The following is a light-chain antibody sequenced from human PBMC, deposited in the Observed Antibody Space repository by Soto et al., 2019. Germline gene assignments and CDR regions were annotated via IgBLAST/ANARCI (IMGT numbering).Light chain of an antibody. J-gene: IGLJ1*01. CDR1: SSDVGGYNY. Sequence: QSVLTQPASVSGSPGQSITISCTGTSSDVGGYNYVSWYQLRPGKAPRLMVYEVSNRPSGVSNRFSGSKSGNTASLTISGLQAEDEADYYCSSYTSSTAYVFGTGTKGTVL. CDR3: SSYTSSTAYV. CDR2: EVS. V-gene: IGLV2-14*01.